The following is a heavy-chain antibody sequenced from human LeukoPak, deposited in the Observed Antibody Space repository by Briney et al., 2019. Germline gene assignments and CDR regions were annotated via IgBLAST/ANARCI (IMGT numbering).Heavy chain of an antibody. CDR2: INHSGST. CDR3: ARFRSYYYDSSGYYFRAFDI. CDR1: DGSFSGYY. Sequence: PSETLSLTCAVYDGSFSGYYWSWIRPPPGKGLEWIGEINHSGSTNYNPSLKSRVTISVDTSKNQFSLKLSSVTAADTAVYYCARFRSYYYDSSGYYFRAFDIWGQGTMVTVSS. J-gene: IGHJ3*02. V-gene: IGHV4-34*01. D-gene: IGHD3-22*01.